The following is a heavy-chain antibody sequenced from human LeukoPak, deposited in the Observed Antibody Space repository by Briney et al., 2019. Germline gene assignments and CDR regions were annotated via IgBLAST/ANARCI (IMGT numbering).Heavy chain of an antibody. CDR1: GFTFSTYW. CDR3: AKGPSRNIAAAGTDY. CDR2: IKQDGSQK. J-gene: IGHJ4*02. V-gene: IGHV3-7*03. D-gene: IGHD6-13*01. Sequence: SGGSLRLSCEASGFTFSTYWMKWVRQAPGKGLEWVANIKQDGSQKYYVDSVKGRFIISRDNAKNSLYLQMNSLRAEDTAVYYCAKGPSRNIAAAGTDYWGQGTLVTVSS.